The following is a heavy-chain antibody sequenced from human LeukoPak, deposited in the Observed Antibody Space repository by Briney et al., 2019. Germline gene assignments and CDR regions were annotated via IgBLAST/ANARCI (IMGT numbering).Heavy chain of an antibody. J-gene: IGHJ4*02. CDR1: GFTFSNYA. CDR3: AKDGIAASGWYADY. D-gene: IGHD6-19*01. CDR2: ISYDGSIK. V-gene: IGHV3-30*04. Sequence: PGGSLRLSCAASGFTFSNYAMHWVRQAPGKGLEWVAVISYDGSIKYYADSVKGRFTISRDDSKNTLYLQMNSLRAEDTAVYYCAKDGIAASGWYADYWGQGTLVTVSS.